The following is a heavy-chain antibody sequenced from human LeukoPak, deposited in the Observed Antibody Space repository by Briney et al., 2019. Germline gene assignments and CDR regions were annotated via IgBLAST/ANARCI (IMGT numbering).Heavy chain of an antibody. Sequence: PGGSLRLSCAASGFTFSSYGMHWVRQAPGKGLVWVSRINNAGTSTNYADSVKGRFTISRGNAKNSLYLQMNSLRAEDTAVYYCARGYSSGWLLDYWGQGTLVTVSS. J-gene: IGHJ4*02. CDR1: GFTFSSYG. CDR2: INNAGTST. CDR3: ARGYSSGWLLDY. D-gene: IGHD6-19*01. V-gene: IGHV3-74*01.